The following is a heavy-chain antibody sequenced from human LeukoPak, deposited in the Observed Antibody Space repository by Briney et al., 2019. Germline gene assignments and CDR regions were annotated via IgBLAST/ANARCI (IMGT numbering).Heavy chain of an antibody. V-gene: IGHV3-53*01. CDR1: GFTFSSYA. J-gene: IGHJ4*02. Sequence: GGSLRLSCAGSGFTFSSYAMIWVRQAPGKGLEWVSVIYSGGSTYYADSVKGRFTISRDNSKNTLYLQMNSLRAEDTAVYYCARAYSGSYYFGWGQGTLVTVSS. D-gene: IGHD1-26*01. CDR3: ARAYSGSYYFG. CDR2: IYSGGST.